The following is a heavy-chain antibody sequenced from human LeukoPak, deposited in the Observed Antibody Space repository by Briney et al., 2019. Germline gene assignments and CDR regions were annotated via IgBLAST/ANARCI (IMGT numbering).Heavy chain of an antibody. J-gene: IGHJ4*02. V-gene: IGHV1-69*05. CDR1: GGTFSSYA. D-gene: IGHD2-2*01. CDR3: ARAGIAYCSSTSCSLDY. CDR2: IIPIFGTA. Sequence: GASVKVSCKASGGTFSSYAISWARQAPGQGLEWMGGIIPIFGTANYAQNFQGRVTITTDESTSTSYMELSSLRSEDTAVYYCARAGIAYCSSTSCSLDYWGQGTLVTVSS.